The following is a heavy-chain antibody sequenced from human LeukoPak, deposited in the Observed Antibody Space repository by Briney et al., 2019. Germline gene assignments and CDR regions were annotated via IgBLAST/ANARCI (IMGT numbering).Heavy chain of an antibody. Sequence: GGSLRLSCAASGFTFSDYYMSWIRQAPGEGLEGVSYISSSGSTIYYADSVKDRFTISRDNPKNSLYLQMNSMRAEDTAVYYCARDDDDSSALDIWGQGTMVTVSS. CDR3: ARDDDDSSALDI. V-gene: IGHV3-11*01. CDR2: ISSSGSTI. D-gene: IGHD3-22*01. CDR1: GFTFSDYY. J-gene: IGHJ3*02.